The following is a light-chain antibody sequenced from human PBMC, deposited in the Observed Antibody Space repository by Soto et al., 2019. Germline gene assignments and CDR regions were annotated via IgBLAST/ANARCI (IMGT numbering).Light chain of an antibody. J-gene: IGKJ5*01. V-gene: IGKV3-15*01. CDR2: GAS. Sequence: IVMTQSPASLSVPPGERATLSCSTSQSVSTNFAWYLQKPGQAPRLLIYGASTRATAVPARFTASGSGTEFTLSISSLQSEDAAVYYCQQYNNWPPITFGQGTRLEIK. CDR3: QQYNNWPPIT. CDR1: QSVSTN.